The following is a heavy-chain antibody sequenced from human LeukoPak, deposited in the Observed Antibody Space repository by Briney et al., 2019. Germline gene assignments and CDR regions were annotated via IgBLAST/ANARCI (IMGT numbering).Heavy chain of an antibody. D-gene: IGHD1-26*01. V-gene: IGHV3-33*01. Sequence: PGGSLRLSCAASGFTFSSYGMHWVRQAPGKGLEWVALIWYDGSNEDYADSVKGRFTISRDNSKSTLYLQMNSLRAEDTAVYYCAREKHSSTIVGAADAFDIWAKGQWSPSLQ. J-gene: IGHJ3*02. CDR2: IWYDGSNE. CDR1: GFTFSSYG. CDR3: AREKHSSTIVGAADAFDI.